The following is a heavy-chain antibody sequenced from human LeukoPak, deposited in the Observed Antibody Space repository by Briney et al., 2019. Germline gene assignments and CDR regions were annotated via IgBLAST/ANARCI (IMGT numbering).Heavy chain of an antibody. J-gene: IGHJ4*02. D-gene: IGHD3-3*01. Sequence: SETLSLTCTVSGGSISSSSYYWGWIRQPPGKGLEWIGSIYYGGSTYYNPSLKSRVTISVDTSKNQFSLKLSSVTAADTAVYYCQTGTDFWSGSPDYWGQGTLVTVSS. CDR1: GGSISSSSYY. CDR2: IYYGGST. CDR3: QTGTDFWSGSPDY. V-gene: IGHV4-39*01.